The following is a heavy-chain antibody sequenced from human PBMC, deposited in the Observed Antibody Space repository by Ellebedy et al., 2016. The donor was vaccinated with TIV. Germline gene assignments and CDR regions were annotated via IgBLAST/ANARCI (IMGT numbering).Heavy chain of an antibody. D-gene: IGHD3-3*01. J-gene: IGHJ4*02. CDR2: MNPNSGNT. CDR1: GYTFTSYG. CDR3: AAAHYDFWSGYSMDFDY. V-gene: IGHV1-8*02. Sequence: ASVKVSXKASGYTFTSYGISWVRQAPGQGLEWMGWMNPNSGNTGYAQKFQGRVTMTRNTSISTAYMELSSLRSEDTAVYYCAAAHYDFWSGYSMDFDYWGQGTLVTVSS.